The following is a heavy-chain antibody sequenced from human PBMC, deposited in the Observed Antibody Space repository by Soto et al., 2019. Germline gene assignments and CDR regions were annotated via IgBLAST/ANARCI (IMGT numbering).Heavy chain of an antibody. CDR2: INHSGST. CDR1: GGSFSGYY. CDR3: ARGDLYDFWSGYYSYYYGMDV. D-gene: IGHD3-3*01. V-gene: IGHV4-34*01. J-gene: IGHJ6*02. Sequence: SETLSLTWPVYGGSFSGYYWSWIRQPPGKGLEWIGEINHSGSTNYNPSLKSRVTISVDTSKNQFSLKLSSVTAADTAVYYCARGDLYDFWSGYYSYYYGMDVWGQGTTVTVSS.